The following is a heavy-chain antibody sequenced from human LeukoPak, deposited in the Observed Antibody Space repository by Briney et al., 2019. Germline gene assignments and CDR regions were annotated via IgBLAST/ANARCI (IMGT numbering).Heavy chain of an antibody. D-gene: IGHD3-22*01. CDR2: IYSGGST. J-gene: IGHJ4*02. CDR1: DFTFSSNY. V-gene: IGHV3-53*04. CDR3: ASGDVVSPYY. Sequence: PGGSLDLSCPAPDFTFSSNYMSWVRRPPGKGLEWVSVIYSGGSTYYADSVKGRFTISRHNSKNTLYLQMNSLRAEDTAVYYCASGDVVSPYYWGQGTLVTVSS.